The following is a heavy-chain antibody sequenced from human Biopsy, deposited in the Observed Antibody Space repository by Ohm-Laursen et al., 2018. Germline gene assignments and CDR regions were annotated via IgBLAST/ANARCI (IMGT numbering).Heavy chain of an antibody. CDR2: IYYTGYT. CDR1: GVYITDHY. Sequence: SQTLSLTCTVSGVYITDHYWSWIRQPPGRGLEWVGPIYYTGYTNYNPSLKSRVTISADTSKSQLSLHLTSVTAADTAVYYCASRGLVMASDYYFDDWGQGTLVTVSS. V-gene: IGHV4-59*08. D-gene: IGHD3/OR15-3a*01. CDR3: ASRGLVMASDYYFDD. J-gene: IGHJ4*02.